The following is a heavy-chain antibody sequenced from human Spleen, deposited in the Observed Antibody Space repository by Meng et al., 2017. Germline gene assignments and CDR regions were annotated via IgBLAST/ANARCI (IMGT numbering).Heavy chain of an antibody. CDR3: ARVGSSSWFVAD. CDR1: GGSISSSNW. V-gene: IGHV4-4*02. D-gene: IGHD6-13*01. CDR2: IYDGGST. J-gene: IGHJ4*02. Sequence: QGRLQESGPGLAKPSGSLSLTCAVSGGSISSSNWWSWVCPSPGKGLEWIGEIYDGGSTNYNPSLKSRVTISVDKSKNQFSLKLSSVTAADTAVYYCARVGSSSWFVADWGQGTLVTVSS.